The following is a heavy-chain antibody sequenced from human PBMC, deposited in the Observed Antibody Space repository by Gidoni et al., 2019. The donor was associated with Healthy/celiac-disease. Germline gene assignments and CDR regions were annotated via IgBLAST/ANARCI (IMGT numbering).Heavy chain of an antibody. CDR2: IWYDGSNK. J-gene: IGHJ4*02. D-gene: IGHD5-18*01. CDR3: AKSSYGWDYFDY. V-gene: IGHV3-33*06. CDR1: GFTFSSYG. Sequence: QVQLVESGGGVVQPGRSLRLSCAASGFTFSSYGMHWVRQAPGKGLVWVAVIWYDGSNKYYADSVKGRFTISRDNSKNTLYLQMNSLRAEDTAVYYCAKSSYGWDYFDYWGQGTLVTVSS.